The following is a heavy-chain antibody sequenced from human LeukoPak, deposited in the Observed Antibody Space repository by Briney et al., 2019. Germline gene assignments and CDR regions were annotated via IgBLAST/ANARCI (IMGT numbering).Heavy chain of an antibody. J-gene: IGHJ3*02. V-gene: IGHV3-30*02. Sequence: GGSLRLSCAASGFTFSSYGMHWVRQAPGKGLEWVAFIRYDGSNKYYADSVKGRFTISRDNSKNTLYLQMNSLRAEDTAVYYCAKPARGITIFGVVIPDAFDIWGQGTMVTVSS. CDR2: IRYDGSNK. D-gene: IGHD3-3*01. CDR1: GFTFSSYG. CDR3: AKPARGITIFGVVIPDAFDI.